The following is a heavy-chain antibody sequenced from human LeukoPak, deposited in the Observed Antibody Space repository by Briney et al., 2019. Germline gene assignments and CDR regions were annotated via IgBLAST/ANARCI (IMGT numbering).Heavy chain of an antibody. D-gene: IGHD4-17*01. CDR2: ISYDGSNK. CDR3: AKGFTVTLNRPGY. CDR1: GFTFSSYA. Sequence: GGSLRLSCAASGFTFSSYAMHWVRQAPGKGLEWVAVISYDGSNKYYADSVKGRFTISRDNSKNTLYLQMNSLRAEDTAVYYCAKGFTVTLNRPGYWGQGTLVTVSS. J-gene: IGHJ4*02. V-gene: IGHV3-30*04.